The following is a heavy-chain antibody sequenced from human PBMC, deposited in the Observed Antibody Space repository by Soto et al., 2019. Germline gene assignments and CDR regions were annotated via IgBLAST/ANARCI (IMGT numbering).Heavy chain of an antibody. D-gene: IGHD6-19*01. Sequence: QVQLQESGPGLVKPSGTLSLTCAVSGGSISSSNWWSWVRQPPGKGLEWIGEIYHSGSTNYNPSLKSRVTISVDKSKNQFSLKLSSVTAADTAVYYCARGHSSGWPELPNKSAFDYWGQGTLVTVSS. V-gene: IGHV4-4*02. CDR1: GGSISSSNW. J-gene: IGHJ4*02. CDR2: IYHSGST. CDR3: ARGHSSGWPELPNKSAFDY.